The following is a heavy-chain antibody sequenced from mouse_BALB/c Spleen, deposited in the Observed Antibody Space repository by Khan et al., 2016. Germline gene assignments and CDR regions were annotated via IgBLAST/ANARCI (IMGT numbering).Heavy chain of an antibody. CDR1: GFSLTSYG. CDR2: IWSDGST. J-gene: IGHJ4*01. V-gene: IGHV2-6*02. Sequence: VQLQESGPGLVAPSQSLSITCTVSGFSLTSYGVHWVRQPPGKGLEWLVVIWSDGSTTYNSALKSRLSISQDNYKSQVFLKMNSLQTDDTALYYWHRRDDGGGAMYYWAQGTSVTVSS. D-gene: IGHD2-3*01. CDR3: HRRDDGGGAMYY.